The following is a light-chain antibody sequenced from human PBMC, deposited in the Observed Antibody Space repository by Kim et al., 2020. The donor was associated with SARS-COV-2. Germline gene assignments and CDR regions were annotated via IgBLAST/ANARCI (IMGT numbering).Light chain of an antibody. Sequence: VVPGERATHACRASQSVSNSLAWYQQKPGQAPRLLIYGASHRATGIPARFSGSGSRTEFTLTISSLQSEDFAVYYCQQYNNWPETFGQGTKVDIK. CDR3: QQYNNWPET. V-gene: IGKV3-15*01. CDR1: QSVSNS. CDR2: GAS. J-gene: IGKJ1*01.